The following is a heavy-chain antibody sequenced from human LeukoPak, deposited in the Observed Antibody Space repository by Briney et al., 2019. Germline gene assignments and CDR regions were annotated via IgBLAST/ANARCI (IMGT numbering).Heavy chain of an antibody. CDR2: ISGSGGST. V-gene: IGHV3-23*01. Sequence: GGSLRLSCAASGFTFSSYAMGWVRQAPGKGLEWVSAISGSGGSTYYADSVKGRFTISRDNSKNTLYLQMNSLRAEDTAVYYCAKVAGGIEVAGLKDYWGQGTLFTVSS. D-gene: IGHD6-19*01. J-gene: IGHJ4*02. CDR3: AKVAGGIEVAGLKDY. CDR1: GFTFSSYA.